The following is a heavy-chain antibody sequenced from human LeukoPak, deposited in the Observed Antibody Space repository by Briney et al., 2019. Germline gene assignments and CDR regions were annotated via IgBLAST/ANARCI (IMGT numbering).Heavy chain of an antibody. V-gene: IGHV4-39*07. CDR3: ARSRYGSGSPWDY. CDR2: IYYSGST. Sequence: SETLSLTCTVSDGSISSSSYYWGWIRQPPGKGLEWIGTIYYSGSTYYNPSLKSRVTISVDTSKNQFSLRLSSVTAADTAVYYCARSRYGSGSPWDYWGQGTLVTVSS. CDR1: DGSISSSSYY. J-gene: IGHJ4*02. D-gene: IGHD3-10*01.